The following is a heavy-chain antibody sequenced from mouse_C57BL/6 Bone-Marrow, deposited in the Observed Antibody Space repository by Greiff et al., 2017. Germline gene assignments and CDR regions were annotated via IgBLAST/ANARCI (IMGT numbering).Heavy chain of an antibody. CDR1: GYTFTSYW. J-gene: IGHJ1*03. Sequence: VQLQQPGAELVKPGASVKLSCKASGYTFTSYWMHWVKQRPGQGLEWIGMIHPNSGSTNYNEKFKSKATLTVDKSSSTAYMQLSSLTSEDSAVYYCAREGGTTVLVRNWYFDVGGTGTTVTVSS. CDR3: AREGGTTVLVRNWYFDV. CDR2: IHPNSGST. V-gene: IGHV1-64*01. D-gene: IGHD1-1*01.